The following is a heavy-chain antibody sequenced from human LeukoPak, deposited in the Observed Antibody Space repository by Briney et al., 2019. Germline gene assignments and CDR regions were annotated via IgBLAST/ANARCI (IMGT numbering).Heavy chain of an antibody. CDR3: ARDPTSSWVTAFDI. Sequence: GGSLRLSCAASGFTVSSNYMSWVRQAPGKGLEWVSVIYSGGSTYYADSVKGRFTISRDNSKNTLYLQMNSLRAEDTAVYYCARDPTSSWVTAFDIWGQGTMVTVSS. J-gene: IGHJ3*02. D-gene: IGHD2-21*02. CDR1: GFTVSSNY. CDR2: IYSGGST. V-gene: IGHV3-53*01.